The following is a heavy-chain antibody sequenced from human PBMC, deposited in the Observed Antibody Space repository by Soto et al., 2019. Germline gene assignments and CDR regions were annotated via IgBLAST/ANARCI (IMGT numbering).Heavy chain of an antibody. Sequence: GGSLRLSCAASGFTFSSYGMHWVRQAPGKGLEWVAVISYDGSNKYYADSVKGRFTISRDNSKNTLYLQMNSLRAEDTAVYYCAKGLPSGSYYKKYYYYGMDVWGQGTTVTVSS. CDR2: ISYDGSNK. CDR1: GFTFSSYG. CDR3: AKGLPSGSYYKKYYYYGMDV. J-gene: IGHJ6*02. D-gene: IGHD3-10*01. V-gene: IGHV3-30*18.